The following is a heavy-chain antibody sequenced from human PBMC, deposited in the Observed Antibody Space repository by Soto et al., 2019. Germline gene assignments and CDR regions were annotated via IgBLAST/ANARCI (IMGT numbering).Heavy chain of an antibody. Sequence: ASVKVSSKASGYTLTVYYMHWVRQAPGQGLEWMGWINPNSGGTNYAQKFQGWVTMTRDTSISTAYMELSRLRSDDTAVYYCARSDYYDSSGYDYWGQGTLVTVSS. CDR3: ARSDYYDSSGYDY. V-gene: IGHV1-2*04. J-gene: IGHJ4*02. CDR1: GYTLTVYY. D-gene: IGHD3-22*01. CDR2: INPNSGGT.